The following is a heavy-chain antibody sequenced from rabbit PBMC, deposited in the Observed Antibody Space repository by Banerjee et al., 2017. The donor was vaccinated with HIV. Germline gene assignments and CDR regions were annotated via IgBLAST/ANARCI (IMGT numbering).Heavy chain of an antibody. Sequence: QSLEESGGDLVKPGASLTLTCTASGFSFSSSYYMCWVRQAPGKGLEWIGCIYTGSGSTYYANWAKGRFTITRTSSTTVTLQLNSLTAADTATCFCARGYDSGSGFNLWGPGTLVTVS. J-gene: IGHJ6*01. D-gene: IGHD1-1*01. CDR1: GFSFSSSYY. CDR3: ARGYDSGSGFNL. V-gene: IGHV1S40*01. CDR2: IYTGSGST.